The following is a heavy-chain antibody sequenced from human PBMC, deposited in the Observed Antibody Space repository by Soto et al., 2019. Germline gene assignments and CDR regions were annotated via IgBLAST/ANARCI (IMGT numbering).Heavy chain of an antibody. CDR2: IYYSGST. CDR3: ARGRFGDYDSDY. Sequence: SETLSLTCTVSGGSISIGGYYWSCIRQHPGKGLEWIGYIYYSGSTYYNPSLKSRVTISVDTSKNQFSLKLSSVTAADTAVYYCARGRFGDYDSDYWGQGTLVTVSS. J-gene: IGHJ4*02. D-gene: IGHD4-17*01. V-gene: IGHV4-31*03. CDR1: GGSISIGGYY.